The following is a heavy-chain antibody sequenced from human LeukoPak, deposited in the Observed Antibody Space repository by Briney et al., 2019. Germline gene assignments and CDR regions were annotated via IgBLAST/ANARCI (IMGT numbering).Heavy chain of an antibody. Sequence: GGSLRLSCAASGXTFSSYAMSWVRQAPGKGLEWVSGTSDSGGSTYYADSVKGRFTISRDNSKNTLYLQMNSLRAEDTAVYYCAKGTIVVTWYFDLWGRGTLVTVSS. J-gene: IGHJ2*01. D-gene: IGHD3-22*01. CDR3: AKGTIVVTWYFDL. V-gene: IGHV3-23*01. CDR1: GXTFSSYA. CDR2: TSDSGGST.